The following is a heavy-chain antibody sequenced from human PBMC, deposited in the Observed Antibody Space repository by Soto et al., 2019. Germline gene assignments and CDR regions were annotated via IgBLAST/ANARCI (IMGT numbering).Heavy chain of an antibody. CDR1: GYTFTSYA. CDR3: ARDRVGSVAGTDYYYYYYMDV. J-gene: IGHJ6*03. CDR2: INAGNGNT. V-gene: IGHV1-3*01. D-gene: IGHD6-19*01. Sequence: ASVKVSCKASGYTFTSYAMHWVRQAPGQRLEWMGWINAGNGNTKYSQKFHARVTITRDTSASTAYMELSSLRSEDTAVYYCARDRVGSVAGTDYYYYYYMDVWGKGTTVTVSS.